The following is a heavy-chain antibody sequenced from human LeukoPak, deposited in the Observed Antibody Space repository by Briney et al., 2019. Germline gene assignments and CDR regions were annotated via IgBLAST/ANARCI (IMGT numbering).Heavy chain of an antibody. J-gene: IGHJ4*02. D-gene: IGHD4-23*01. CDR1: GGSISSYY. CDR3: ASGRVYGGLYYFDY. CDR2: IYYSGST. Sequence: AETLSLTCTVSGGSISSYYWSWIRQPPGKGLEWIGYIYYSGSTNYNPSLKSRVTISVDTSKNQFSLKLSSVTAADTAVYHCASGRVYGGLYYFDYWGQGTLVTVSS. V-gene: IGHV4-59*01.